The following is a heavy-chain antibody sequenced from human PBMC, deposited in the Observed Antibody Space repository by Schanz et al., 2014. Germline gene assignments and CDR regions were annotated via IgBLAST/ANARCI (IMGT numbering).Heavy chain of an antibody. J-gene: IGHJ4*02. V-gene: IGHV3-23*04. D-gene: IGHD3-9*01. Sequence: EVQLVESGGGLVQPGRSLRLSCAASGFTFSGYAMSWVRQAPGKGLEWVSGIGGSGDSTHYADSVKGRFIISRDNSKNTLYLQVNSLRAEDTAVYYCAKHVRSLTGNDYWGQGTLVTVSS. CDR1: GFTFSGYA. CDR3: AKHVRSLTGNDY. CDR2: IGGSGDST.